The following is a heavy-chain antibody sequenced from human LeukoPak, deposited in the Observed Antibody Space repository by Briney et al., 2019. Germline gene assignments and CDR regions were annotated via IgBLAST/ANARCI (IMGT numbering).Heavy chain of an antibody. D-gene: IGHD5-18*01. CDR3: ARKVIYSYGSFDY. Sequence: GGSLRLSCAASGFTFSSYSMNWVRQAPGKGLEWVSSISSSSYIYYADSVKGRFTISRNNAKNSLYLQMNSLRAEDTAVYYCARKVIYSYGSFDYWGQGTLVTVSS. CDR2: ISSSSYI. J-gene: IGHJ4*02. V-gene: IGHV3-21*01. CDR1: GFTFSSYS.